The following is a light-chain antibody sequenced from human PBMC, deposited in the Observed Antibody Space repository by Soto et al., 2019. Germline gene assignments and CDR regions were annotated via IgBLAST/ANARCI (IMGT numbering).Light chain of an antibody. Sequence: QSVLTQPASVSGSLGQSIAISCTGTSSDVGGYNYVSWYQQHPGKAPKLLINDVSNRPSGVSSRFSGSKSGNTASLTISGLQAEDEADYYCSSYTISSTYVFGTGTKVTVL. CDR2: DVS. J-gene: IGLJ1*01. CDR3: SSYTISSTYV. V-gene: IGLV2-14*01. CDR1: SSDVGGYNY.